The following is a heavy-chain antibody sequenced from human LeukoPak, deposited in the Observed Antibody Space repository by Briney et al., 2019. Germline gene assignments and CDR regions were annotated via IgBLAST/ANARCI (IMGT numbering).Heavy chain of an antibody. CDR2: FGISGTI. D-gene: IGHD5/OR15-5a*01. V-gene: IGHV3-48*01. CDR1: GFTVKTYD. J-gene: IGHJ4*02. Sequence: PGGSLRLSCAVSGFTVKTYDMHWVRQAPGEGPEWIAYFGISGTIYYADSVRGRFTISRDNAKNSLFLQMPSLRVDDTAIYYCAGFGVYPYWGQGTPVTVSS. CDR3: AGFGVYPY.